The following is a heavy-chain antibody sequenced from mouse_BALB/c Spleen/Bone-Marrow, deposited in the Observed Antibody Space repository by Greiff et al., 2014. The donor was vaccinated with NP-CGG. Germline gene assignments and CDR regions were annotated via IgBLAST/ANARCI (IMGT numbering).Heavy chain of an antibody. CDR2: INPSNGRT. Sequence: VQLQQSGAELVKPGASVKLSCKASGYTFTSYWMHWVKQRPGQGLEWIGEINPSNGRTNYNEKFKSKATLTVDKSSSTAYMQLSSLTSEDSAVYYCAGPFDYWGRGTTLTVSS. V-gene: IGHV1S81*02. J-gene: IGHJ2*01. CDR1: GYTFTSYW. CDR3: AGPFDY.